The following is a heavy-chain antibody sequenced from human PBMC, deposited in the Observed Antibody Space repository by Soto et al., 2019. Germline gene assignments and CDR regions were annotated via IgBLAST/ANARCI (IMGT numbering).Heavy chain of an antibody. D-gene: IGHD2-8*01. V-gene: IGHV3-72*01. CDR2: ARNKAHSYTT. Sequence: EVQLVESGGGLVQPGGSLRLYCAASGFTFSDHQMDWVRQAPGKGLEWVGRARNKAHSYTTAYAASVKGRFTISRDDSKNSLSLQMNSRKTEDTAVYFCARLMGTSFDLWGQGTLFSGS. CDR3: ARLMGTSFDL. CDR1: GFTFSDHQ. J-gene: IGHJ4*02.